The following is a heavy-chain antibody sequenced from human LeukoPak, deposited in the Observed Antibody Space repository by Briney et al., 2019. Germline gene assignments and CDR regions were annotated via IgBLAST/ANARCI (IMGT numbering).Heavy chain of an antibody. CDR2: TPYDGSNR. CDR3: ARDFVTYGDYVRSFFSHGMLFDI. V-gene: IGHV3-30*02. J-gene: IGHJ3*02. Sequence: PGGSLRLSCAASGFTFSTYSMHWVRQAPGKGLEWVSFTPYDGSNRYEADTTRFYADSVKGRFTISRDNAKNSLYLQMNSLRDEDTAVYYCARDFVTYGDYVRSFFSHGMLFDIWGQGTMVTVSS. D-gene: IGHD4-17*01. CDR1: GFTFSTYS.